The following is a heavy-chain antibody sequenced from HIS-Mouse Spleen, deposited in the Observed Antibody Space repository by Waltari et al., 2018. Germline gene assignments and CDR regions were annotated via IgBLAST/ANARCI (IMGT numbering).Heavy chain of an antibody. J-gene: IGHJ2*01. D-gene: IGHD6-13*01. CDR1: CGSISSSIYY. Sequence: QLQLQESGPGLVKPSETLSLTCTVSCGSISSSIYYWGWIRQPPGKGLGWIGSIYYSGSNHFIPSLKSRVTISVDTSKNQFSLKLSSVTAADTAVYYCAREIPYSSSWYDWYFDLWGRGTLVTVSS. CDR2: IYYSGSN. CDR3: AREIPYSSSWYDWYFDL. V-gene: IGHV4-39*07.